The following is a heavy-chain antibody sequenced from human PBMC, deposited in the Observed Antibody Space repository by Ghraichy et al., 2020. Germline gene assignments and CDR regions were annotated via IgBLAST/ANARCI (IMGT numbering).Heavy chain of an antibody. D-gene: IGHD5-24*01. V-gene: IGHV4-59*01. Sequence: SETLSLTCTVSGGSISSYYWSWIRQPPGKGLEWIGYIYYSGSTNYNPSLKSRVTISVDTSKNQFSLKLSSVTAADTAVYYCARGGGRDGYNRDGMDVWGQGTTVTVSS. CDR2: IYYSGST. CDR3: ARGGGRDGYNRDGMDV. J-gene: IGHJ6*02. CDR1: GGSISSYY.